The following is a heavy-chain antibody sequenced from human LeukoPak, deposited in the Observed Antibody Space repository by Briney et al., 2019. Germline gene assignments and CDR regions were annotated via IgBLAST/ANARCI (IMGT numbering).Heavy chain of an antibody. Sequence: SETLSLTCRVSGVSISSSGYYWNWIRQGPGQGLEWVRSIYYSGSTYYYSSLKCRVTRSEDTSKNRFSLMLTSVTAADTAVYYCARQVSDYFYYYIDVWGEGTTVIVSS. CDR2: IYYSGST. J-gene: IGHJ6*03. CDR3: ARQVSDYFYYYIDV. V-gene: IGHV4-39*01. CDR1: GVSISSSGYY.